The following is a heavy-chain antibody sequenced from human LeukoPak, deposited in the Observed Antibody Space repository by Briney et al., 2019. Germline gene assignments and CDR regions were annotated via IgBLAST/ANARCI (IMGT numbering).Heavy chain of an antibody. CDR3: AKSFLTAALGFDY. Sequence: VGSLRLSCAPSLLNFGIYVMSWVGQVPGKGLEWVSTFGRSGNTYYADSVKGRFTISRDNSRKMLYLQMSSLRAEDTALYYCAKSFLTAALGFDYWGQGTLVTVSS. D-gene: IGHD2/OR15-2a*01. J-gene: IGHJ4*02. CDR2: FGRSGNT. V-gene: IGHV3-23*01. CDR1: LLNFGIYV.